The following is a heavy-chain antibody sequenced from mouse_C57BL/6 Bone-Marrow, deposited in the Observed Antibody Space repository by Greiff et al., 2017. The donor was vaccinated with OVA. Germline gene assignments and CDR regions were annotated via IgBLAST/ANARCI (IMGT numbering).Heavy chain of an antibody. V-gene: IGHV14-4*01. D-gene: IGHD2-1*01. CDR1: GFNIKDDY. J-gene: IGHJ2*01. CDR2: IDPENGDT. Sequence: VQLQQSGAELVRPGASVKLSCTASGFNIKDDYMHWVKQRPEQGLEWIGWIDPENGDTEYASKFQGKATITADTSSNTAYLQHRSLTSEDTAVYYCTSYGNFDYWGQGTTLTVSS. CDR3: TSYGNFDY.